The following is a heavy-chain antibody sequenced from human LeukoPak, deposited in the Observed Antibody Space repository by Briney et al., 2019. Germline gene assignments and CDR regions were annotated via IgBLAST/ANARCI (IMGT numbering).Heavy chain of an antibody. CDR2: IKSKTDGGTT. Sequence: PGGSLRLSCAASGFTFSNAWMSWVRQAPGKELEWVGRIKSKTDGGTTDYAAPVKGRFTISRDDSKNTLYLQMNSLKTEDTAVYYCTTDPLRRAADGTDSPVWGQGTLVTVSS. CDR1: GFTFSNAW. V-gene: IGHV3-15*01. CDR3: TTDPLRRAADGTDSPV. D-gene: IGHD6-13*01. J-gene: IGHJ4*02.